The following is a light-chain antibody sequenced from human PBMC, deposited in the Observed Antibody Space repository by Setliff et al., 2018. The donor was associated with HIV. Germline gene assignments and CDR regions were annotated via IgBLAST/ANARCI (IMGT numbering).Light chain of an antibody. CDR1: NIGSNS. CDR2: DDN. V-gene: IGLV3-21*03. CDR3: QVWDSSSDLVV. J-gene: IGLJ2*01. Sequence: YELTQAPSVSVAPGKTARITCGGNNIGSNSVHWYQQKPGQAPVLVVYDDNDRPSGIPERFSGSNSGNTATLTISRVEAGDEADYYCQVWDSSSDLVVFGGGTKVTVL.